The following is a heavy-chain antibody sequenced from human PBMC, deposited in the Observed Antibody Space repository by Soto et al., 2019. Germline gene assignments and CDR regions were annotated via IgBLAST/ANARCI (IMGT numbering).Heavy chain of an antibody. Sequence: GGSLRLSCVASGFTFNGYGMHWVRQAPGTGLEWVAVISYDGSNKYYADSVKGRFTISRDDSKNTLYLQMSSLRPEDTAVYYRAKDASWNGSYFEYWGLGTLVTVSS. D-gene: IGHD3-3*01. CDR2: ISYDGSNK. CDR1: GFTFNGYG. V-gene: IGHV3-30*18. J-gene: IGHJ4*02. CDR3: AKDASWNGSYFEY.